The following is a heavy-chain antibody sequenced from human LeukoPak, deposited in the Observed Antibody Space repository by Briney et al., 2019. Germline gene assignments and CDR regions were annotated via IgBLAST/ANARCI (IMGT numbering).Heavy chain of an antibody. CDR2: ISAYNGNT. V-gene: IGHV1-18*01. J-gene: IGHJ6*02. Sequence: GASVKVSCKASGYTFTSYGISWVRQAPGQGLEWMGWISAYNGNTNYAQKLQGRVTMTTDTSTSTAYMELRSLRSDDTAVYYCARERRIYSYGNTNYYYYGMDVWGQGTTVTVSS. D-gene: IGHD5-18*01. CDR1: GYTFTSYG. CDR3: ARERRIYSYGNTNYYYYGMDV.